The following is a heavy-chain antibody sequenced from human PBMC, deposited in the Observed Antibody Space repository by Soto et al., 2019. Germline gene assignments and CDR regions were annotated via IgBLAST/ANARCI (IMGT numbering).Heavy chain of an antibody. J-gene: IGHJ4*02. Sequence: GSLRLSCSASGFTFSSYAMHWVRQAPGKGLEYVSAISSNGGSTYYADSVKGRFTISRDNSKNTLYLQMSSLRAEDTAVYYCVKVAGRYCSGGSCHFDDYWGQGTLVTVSS. D-gene: IGHD2-15*01. CDR2: ISSNGGST. CDR1: GFTFSSYA. V-gene: IGHV3-64D*06. CDR3: VKVAGRYCSGGSCHFDDY.